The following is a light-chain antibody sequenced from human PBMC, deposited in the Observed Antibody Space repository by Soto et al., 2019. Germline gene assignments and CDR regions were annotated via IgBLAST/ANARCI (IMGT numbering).Light chain of an antibody. CDR2: DAS. J-gene: IGKJ1*01. CDR3: QQYDTYPWT. V-gene: IGKV1-5*01. Sequence: DIQMTQSPTTLSASVGDRVFITCRASQRMSAWLAWYQQKPGKAPTLPIYDASSLENGVPSRFSGSGSGTDFTLTISSLQPDDFATYYCQQYDTYPWTFGQGTKVEIK. CDR1: QRMSAW.